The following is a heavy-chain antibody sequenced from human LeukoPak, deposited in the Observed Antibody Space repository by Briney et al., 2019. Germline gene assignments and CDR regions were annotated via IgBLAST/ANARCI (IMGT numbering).Heavy chain of an antibody. Sequence: PGGSLRLSCAASGFTFSNAWMSWVRQAPGKGLEWVGRIKSKTDGGTTDYAAPVKGRFTISRDDSKNTLYLQMNSLRAEDTAVYYCAREGWGNEPFDYWGQGTLVTVSS. V-gene: IGHV3-15*01. CDR2: IKSKTDGGTT. D-gene: IGHD1-1*01. CDR3: AREGWGNEPFDY. J-gene: IGHJ4*02. CDR1: GFTFSNAW.